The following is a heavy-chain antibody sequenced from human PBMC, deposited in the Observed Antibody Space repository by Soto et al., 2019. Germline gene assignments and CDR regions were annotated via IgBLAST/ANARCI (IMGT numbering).Heavy chain of an antibody. V-gene: IGHV3-30-3*01. CDR2: ISYDGSNK. D-gene: IGHD1-26*01. Sequence: PGGSLRLSCAASGFTFISYAMHWVRQAPGKGLEWVAVISYDGSNKYYADSVKGRFTISRDNSKNTLYLQMNSLRAEDTAVYYCARDSGRNYYYYYGMDVWGQGT. CDR1: GFTFISYA. J-gene: IGHJ6*02. CDR3: ARDSGRNYYYYYGMDV.